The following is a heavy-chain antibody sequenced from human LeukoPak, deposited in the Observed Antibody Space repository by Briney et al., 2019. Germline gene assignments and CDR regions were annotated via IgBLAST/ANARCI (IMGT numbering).Heavy chain of an antibody. CDR1: GYTFTNYG. CDR2: ISTYNGNT. Sequence: ASVKVSCKASGYTFTNYGVNWVRQAPGQGLEWMGWISTYNGNTNYAQRLQDRVSMTTDTSTSTAYMELRSLRSDDTAVYYCARDSITMIVVVTTPCDYWGQGTLVTVSS. V-gene: IGHV1-18*01. J-gene: IGHJ4*02. CDR3: ARDSITMIVVVTTPCDY. D-gene: IGHD3-22*01.